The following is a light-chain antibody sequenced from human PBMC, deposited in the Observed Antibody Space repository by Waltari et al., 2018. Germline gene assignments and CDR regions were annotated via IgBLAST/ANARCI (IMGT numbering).Light chain of an antibody. Sequence: VLTQSPDTLSLSPGERATLSCRSSESLTKRSLAWYQQKPGQAPRLLIYGASSRAAGIPYRFSGSGSGTDFTLTISRLEPEDFAVYYCQQYTSSIMYTFGQGTKLEIK. J-gene: IGKJ2*01. CDR2: GAS. CDR3: QQYTSSIMYT. CDR1: ESLTKRS. V-gene: IGKV3-20*01.